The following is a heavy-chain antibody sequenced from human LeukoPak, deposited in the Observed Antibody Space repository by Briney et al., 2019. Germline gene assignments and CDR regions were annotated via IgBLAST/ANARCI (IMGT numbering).Heavy chain of an antibody. Sequence: SETLSLTCAVSGESFSGYFWTWIRQPPGKGVDRIGESNHFGSTDYNPSLKSRVTISVDTSKQQFSLNVRSVTDADTAVYFCARGRLQLWSFPLPYNHYAIDVWGQGTTVTVSS. CDR2: SNHFGST. CDR1: GESFSGYF. D-gene: IGHD5-18*01. CDR3: ARGRLQLWSFPLPYNHYAIDV. J-gene: IGHJ6*02. V-gene: IGHV4-34*01.